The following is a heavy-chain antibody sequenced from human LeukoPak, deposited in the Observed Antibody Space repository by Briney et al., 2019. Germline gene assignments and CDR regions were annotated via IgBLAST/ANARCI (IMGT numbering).Heavy chain of an antibody. J-gene: IGHJ3*01. Sequence: GGSLRLSCLGSGFTFNEHALHWVRQAPGKGLDWVAIISYDGSENDYADSVKGRFTISRDNSKNTIYLQMNSLTPDDTALYYCVRDRHILRFLDGAFDVWGQGTMVTVPS. D-gene: IGHD3-3*01. V-gene: IGHV3-30*04. CDR3: VRDRHILRFLDGAFDV. CDR1: GFTFNEHA. CDR2: ISYDGSEN.